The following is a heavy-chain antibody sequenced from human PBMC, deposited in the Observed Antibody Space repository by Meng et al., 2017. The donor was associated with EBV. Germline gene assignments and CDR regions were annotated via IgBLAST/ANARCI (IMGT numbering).Heavy chain of an antibody. V-gene: IGHV1-2*06. J-gene: IGHJ5*02. D-gene: IGHD6-13*01. Sequence: QGQLGQSVAEVKMPGASVKASCKASGDTFTGYYMHWVRQVHGKGIEWMGRINPNSGGTNYAQKFQGRVTMNRDTSISTAYMEMSRLRSDDTAVYYCAKGADLAAAGTFWFDPWGQGTLVTVFS. CDR2: INPNSGGT. CDR3: AKGADLAAAGTFWFDP. CDR1: GDTFTGYY.